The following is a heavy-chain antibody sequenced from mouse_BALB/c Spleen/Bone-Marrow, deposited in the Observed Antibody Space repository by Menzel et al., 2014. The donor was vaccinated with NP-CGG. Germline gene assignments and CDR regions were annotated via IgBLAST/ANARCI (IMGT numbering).Heavy chain of an antibody. CDR3: ARDENVGIYWYFDV. Sequence: EVQRVESGGGSVQPGGSLRLSCATSGFTFTDYYMSWVRQPPGKALEWLGFIRNKAKGYTTDYSASVKGRFTIPRDNSQRILYLQMNTLRAEDSATYYCARDENVGIYWYFDVWGAGTTVIVSS. V-gene: IGHV7-3*02. J-gene: IGHJ1*01. CDR2: IRNKAKGYTT. CDR1: GFTFTDYY.